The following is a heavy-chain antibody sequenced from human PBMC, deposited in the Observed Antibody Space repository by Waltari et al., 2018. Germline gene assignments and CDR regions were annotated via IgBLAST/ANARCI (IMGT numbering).Heavy chain of an antibody. CDR2: RNPNSGNT. J-gene: IGHJ4*02. Sequence: QVQLVQSGAEVKKPGASVKVSCKTSGYTFSSYDINWVRQATGQGLEWMGWRNPNSGNTGYAQQFQGRVAMTRNTSISTAYMELSSLTSEDTAVYYCGSWAGYSKWGQGTLVTVSS. CDR3: GSWAGYSK. V-gene: IGHV1-8*01. D-gene: IGHD4-4*01. CDR1: GYTFSSYD.